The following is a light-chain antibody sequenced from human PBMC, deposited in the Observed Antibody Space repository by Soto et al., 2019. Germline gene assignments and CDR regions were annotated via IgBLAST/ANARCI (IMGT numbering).Light chain of an antibody. J-gene: IGLJ1*01. CDR3: GTWDSSLSVHV. CDR2: EVS. CDR1: SSDVGGYDY. V-gene: IGLV2-14*01. Sequence: QSVLTQPASVSGSPGQSITISCTGTSSDVGGYDYVSWYQRHPGKAPKLMIYEVSNRPSGNPDRFSGSKSGTSATLDISGLQTGDEADYYCGTWDSSLSVHVFGTGTKVTVL.